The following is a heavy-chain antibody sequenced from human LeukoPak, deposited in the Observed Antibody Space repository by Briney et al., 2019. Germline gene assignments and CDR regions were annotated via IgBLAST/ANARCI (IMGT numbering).Heavy chain of an antibody. CDR3: TRGRRATHDY. CDR1: GFTFNNAW. J-gene: IGHJ4*02. Sequence: GGSLRLSCAASGFTFNNAWMSWVRQAPGKGLEWVGRIKSKAYGGTTEYAASVKGRFTISRDDSKSIAYLQMNSLKTEDTAVYYCTRGRRATHDYWGQGTLVTVSS. CDR2: IKSKAYGGTT. D-gene: IGHD1-26*01. V-gene: IGHV3-15*01.